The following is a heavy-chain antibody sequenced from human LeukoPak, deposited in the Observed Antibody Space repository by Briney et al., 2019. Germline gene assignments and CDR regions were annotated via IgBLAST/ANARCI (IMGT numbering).Heavy chain of an antibody. D-gene: IGHD4-23*01. CDR3: AKEGTVTPIDY. CDR1: GFTFSNYG. J-gene: IGHJ4*02. CDR2: IRYDGSNK. Sequence: GGSLRLSRAASGFTFSNYGMHWGRQAPGKGREWVAFIRYDGSNKYYADSVKGRLTISRDNSKNTLYLQMNSLRVEDTAEYYCAKEGTVTPIDYWGQGTLVTVSS. V-gene: IGHV3-30*02.